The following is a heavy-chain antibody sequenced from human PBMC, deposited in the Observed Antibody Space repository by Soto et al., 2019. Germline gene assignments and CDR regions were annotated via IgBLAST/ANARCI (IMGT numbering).Heavy chain of an antibody. Sequence: GESLKISCKGSGYSFTSYWIGWVRQMPGKGLECMGIIYPGDSDTRYSPSFQGQVTISADKSISTAYLQWSSLKASDTAMYYCAGGGVRGVITRTRDYYGLDVWGQGTTVTVSS. CDR3: AGGGVRGVITRTRDYYGLDV. CDR1: GYSFTSYW. J-gene: IGHJ6*02. CDR2: IYPGDSDT. V-gene: IGHV5-51*01. D-gene: IGHD3-10*01.